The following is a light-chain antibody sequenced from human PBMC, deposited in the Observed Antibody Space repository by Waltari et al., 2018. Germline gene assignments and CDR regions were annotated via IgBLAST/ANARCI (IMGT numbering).Light chain of an antibody. CDR3: QAWDSGSVI. J-gene: IGLJ2*01. CDR2: DVD. Sequence: QSALTQPRSVSGSPGQSVTISCTGTSSDVGGYNYVSWYQQHPGRAPILIIDDVDKRPSGSPERFSGSSSGNIATLTISGTQAMDEAGYYCQAWDSGSVIFGGGTKLTVL. V-gene: IGLV2-11*01. CDR1: SSDVGGYNY.